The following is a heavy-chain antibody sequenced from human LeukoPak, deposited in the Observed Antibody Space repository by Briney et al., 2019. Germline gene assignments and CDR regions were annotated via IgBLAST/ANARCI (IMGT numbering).Heavy chain of an antibody. CDR1: GFTFSNYS. V-gene: IGHV3-48*04. Sequence: GGSLRLSCAASGFTFSNYSMNWVRQAPGKGLEWVSYISSSTSTIYYADSVKGRFTISRDNAKNSLYLQMNSLRAEDTAVYYCARGASYYGTYYFDYWGQGTLVTVSS. CDR2: ISSSTSTI. J-gene: IGHJ4*02. CDR3: ARGASYYGTYYFDY. D-gene: IGHD3-10*01.